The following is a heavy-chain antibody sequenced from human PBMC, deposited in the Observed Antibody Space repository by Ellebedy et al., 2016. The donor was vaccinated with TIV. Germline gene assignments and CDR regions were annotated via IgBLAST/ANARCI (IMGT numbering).Heavy chain of an antibody. V-gene: IGHV3-30-3*01. CDR2: ISYDGSNK. J-gene: IGHJ4*01. Sequence: GGSLRLXXAASGLTFSSYAMHWVRQAPGKGLEWVAVISYDGSNKYYADSVKGRFTISRDNSKNTLYLQMNSLRAEDTAVYYCVRDQGYYDSSGWAYFGYWGHGPLFTFSS. D-gene: IGHD3-22*01. CDR1: GLTFSSYA. CDR3: VRDQGYYDSSGWAYFGY.